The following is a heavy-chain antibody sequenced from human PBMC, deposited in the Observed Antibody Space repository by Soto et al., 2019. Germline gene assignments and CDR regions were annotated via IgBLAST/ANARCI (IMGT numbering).Heavy chain of an antibody. V-gene: IGHV4-30-2*01. J-gene: IGHJ5*02. CDR2: IYHSGST. Sequence: LSLTCAVSGGSISSGGYSWSWIRQPPGKGLEWIGYIYHSGSTYYNPSLKSRVTISVDRSKNQFSLKLSSVTAADTAVYYCARGRKQAGTLYKWFDPWGQGTLVTVSS. CDR3: ARGRKQAGTLYKWFDP. D-gene: IGHD1-1*01. CDR1: GGSISSGGYS.